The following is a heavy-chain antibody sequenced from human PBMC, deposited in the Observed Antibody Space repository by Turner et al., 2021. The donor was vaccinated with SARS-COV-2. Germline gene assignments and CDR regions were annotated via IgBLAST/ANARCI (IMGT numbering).Heavy chain of an antibody. CDR3: GVPAAVMWATMGAFDI. CDR1: GFTFSNYA. CDR2: IRGSGGST. Sequence: EVQLLESGGGLVQPGGSLRLSCAASGFTFSNYAMSWVRQGPGKGLELVSAIRGSGGSTFYADSVKGRFTISRDNSKNTLYLQMNSLRAEDTAVYYCGVPAAVMWATMGAFDIWGQGTMVTVSS. V-gene: IGHV3-23*01. D-gene: IGHD5-12*01. J-gene: IGHJ3*02.